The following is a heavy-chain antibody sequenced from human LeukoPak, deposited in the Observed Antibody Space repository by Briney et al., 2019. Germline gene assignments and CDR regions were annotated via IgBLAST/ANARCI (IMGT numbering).Heavy chain of an antibody. CDR1: GGTFSSYA. J-gene: IGHJ4*02. D-gene: IGHD3-22*01. Sequence: VASVKVSCKASGGTFSSYAISWVRQAPGQGLEWMGRIIPIFGTANYAQKFQGRVTMTRNTSISTAYMELSSLRSEDTAVYYCARGLNYYDSSGARDYWGQGTLVTVSS. CDR2: IIPIFGTA. V-gene: IGHV1-69*05. CDR3: ARGLNYYDSSGARDY.